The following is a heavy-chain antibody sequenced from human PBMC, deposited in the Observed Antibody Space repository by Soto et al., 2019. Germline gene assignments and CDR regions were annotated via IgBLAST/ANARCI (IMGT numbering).Heavy chain of an antibody. CDR2: IYYSGST. CDR3: ARAQGYYDSSGYYPGPYYYGMDV. D-gene: IGHD3-22*01. J-gene: IGHJ6*02. Sequence: SETLSLTCTVSGGSISSGDYYWSWIRQPPGKGLEWIGYIYYSGSTYYNPSLKSRVTISVDRSKNQFSLKLSSVTAADTAVYYCARAQGYYDSSGYYPGPYYYGMDVWGQGTTVTVS. CDR1: GGSISSGDYY. V-gene: IGHV4-30-4*01.